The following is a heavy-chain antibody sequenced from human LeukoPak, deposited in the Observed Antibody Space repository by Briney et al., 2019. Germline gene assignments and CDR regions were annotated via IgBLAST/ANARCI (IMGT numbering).Heavy chain of an antibody. CDR3: ASPSGYCSSTSCRYYYYYMDV. J-gene: IGHJ6*03. CDR1: GGTFSSYA. Sequence: SVKVSCKASGGTFSSYAISWVRQAPGQGLEWMGGIIPFFGTANYAQKFQGRVTITADKSTSTAYMELSSLRSEDTAVYYCASPSGYCSSTSCRYYYYYMDVWGKGTTVTVSS. V-gene: IGHV1-69*06. D-gene: IGHD2-2*01. CDR2: IIPFFGTA.